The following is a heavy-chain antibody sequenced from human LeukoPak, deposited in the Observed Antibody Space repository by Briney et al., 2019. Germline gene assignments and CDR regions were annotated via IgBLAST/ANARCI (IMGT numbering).Heavy chain of an antibody. Sequence: GGSLRLSCAASGFTFSNYAMNWVRRAPGKGLEWVSGISANGDTTYYVDSVRGRFTISRDNSKNSVFLQMNSLRDADTAVYYCVKDFWPARDGGGYYTPFEYWGEGTLVTVSS. V-gene: IGHV3-23*01. CDR1: GFTFSNYA. J-gene: IGHJ4*02. D-gene: IGHD3-22*01. CDR2: ISANGDTT. CDR3: VKDFWPARDGGGYYTPFEY.